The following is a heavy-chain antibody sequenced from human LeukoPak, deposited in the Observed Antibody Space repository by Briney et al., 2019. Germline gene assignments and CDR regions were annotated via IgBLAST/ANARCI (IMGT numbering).Heavy chain of an antibody. CDR2: FDPEKGET. CDR1: GYTLTELA. V-gene: IGHV1-24*01. J-gene: IGHJ4*02. D-gene: IGHD2-21*01. Sequence: ASVKVSCKVSGYTLTELAMHWVRQAPGKGLEWIGGFDPEKGETIYTQQLQGRLTMTEDTSTDTAYMELSSLTSEDTAVYYCATPLGPLGLIPYYFDYWGQGTLVTVSS. CDR3: ATPLGPLGLIPYYFDY.